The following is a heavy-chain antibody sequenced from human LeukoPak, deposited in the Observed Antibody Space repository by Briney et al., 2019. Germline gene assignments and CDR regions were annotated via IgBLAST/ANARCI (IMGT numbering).Heavy chain of an antibody. J-gene: IGHJ4*02. D-gene: IGHD2-15*01. Sequence: GASVKVSCKASGYXFSSYSISWVRQAPGQGLEWMGWISAYNGNTIYAQKVKGRVTMTTDTSTSTAYMELRSLKSDDTAVYYCARASYCSDGSCYSDYWGQGTLVTVSS. CDR3: ARASYCSDGSCYSDY. CDR1: GYXFSSYS. CDR2: ISAYNGNT. V-gene: IGHV1-18*01.